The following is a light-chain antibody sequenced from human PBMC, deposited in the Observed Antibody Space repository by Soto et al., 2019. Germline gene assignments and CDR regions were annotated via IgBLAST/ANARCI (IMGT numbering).Light chain of an antibody. Sequence: IVLTQSPATLSLSPGERATLSCRASQSVSSYLAWYQQKPGQAPRLLIYDVSKRATGIPARFSGSGSGTEFTLTISSLEPEDFALYYCQQRGTFGGGTKVEMK. CDR2: DVS. V-gene: IGKV3-11*01. J-gene: IGKJ4*01. CDR3: QQRGT. CDR1: QSVSSY.